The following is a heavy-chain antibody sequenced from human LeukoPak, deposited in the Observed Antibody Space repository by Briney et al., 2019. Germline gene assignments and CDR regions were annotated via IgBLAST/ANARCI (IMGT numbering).Heavy chain of an antibody. CDR3: ARGITMVRGGTNTKYYYHYYGMDV. Sequence: SETLSLTCAVSGGSISSGGYSWSWVRQPPGKGLEWIGYIYHSGSTYYNPSLKSRVTISVDRSKNQFSLKLSSVTAADTAVYYCARGITMVRGGTNTKYYYHYYGMDVWGQGTTVTVSS. V-gene: IGHV4-30-2*01. CDR1: GGSISSGGYS. CDR2: IYHSGST. J-gene: IGHJ6*02. D-gene: IGHD3-10*01.